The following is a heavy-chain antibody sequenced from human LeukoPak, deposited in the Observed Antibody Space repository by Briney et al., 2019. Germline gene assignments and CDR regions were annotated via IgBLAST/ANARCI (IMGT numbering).Heavy chain of an antibody. Sequence: SETLSLTCTVSGGSISSYYWSWIRQPAGKGLEWIGRIYTSGSTNYNPSLKSRVTMSVDTSKNQFSLKLSSVTAADTAVYYCARHSKWELRYYYYMDVWGKGTTVTVSS. CDR2: IYTSGST. CDR1: GGSISSYY. V-gene: IGHV4-4*07. J-gene: IGHJ6*03. D-gene: IGHD1-26*01. CDR3: ARHSKWELRYYYYMDV.